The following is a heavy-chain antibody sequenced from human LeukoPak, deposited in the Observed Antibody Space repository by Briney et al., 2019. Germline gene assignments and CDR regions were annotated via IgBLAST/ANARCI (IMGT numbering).Heavy chain of an antibody. CDR1: GDSISSSSYY. Sequence: SETLSLTCTVSGDSISSSSYYWGWIRQPPGKGLEWIGSIYHSGSTYYNPSLKSRVTISVDTSKNQFSLKLSSVTAADTAVYYCAREVRGVIDYMDVWGKGTTVTVSS. CDR3: AREVRGVIDYMDV. D-gene: IGHD3-10*01. CDR2: IYHSGST. V-gene: IGHV4-39*07. J-gene: IGHJ6*03.